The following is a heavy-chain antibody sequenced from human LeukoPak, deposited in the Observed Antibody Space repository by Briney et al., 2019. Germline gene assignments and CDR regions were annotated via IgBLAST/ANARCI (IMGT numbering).Heavy chain of an antibody. V-gene: IGHV1-69*04. CDR3: ARALGTTAPFDP. CDR2: IIPILGIA. D-gene: IGHD1-7*01. J-gene: IGHJ5*02. CDR1: GGTFSSYA. Sequence: SVKVSCTASGGTFSSYAISWVRQAPGQGLEWMGRIIPILGIANYAQKFQGRVTITADKSTSTAYMELSSLRSEGTAVYYCARALGTTAPFDPWGQGTLVTVSS.